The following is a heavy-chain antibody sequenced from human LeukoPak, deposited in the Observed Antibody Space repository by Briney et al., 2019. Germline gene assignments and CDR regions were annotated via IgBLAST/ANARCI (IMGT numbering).Heavy chain of an antibody. V-gene: IGHV1-2*02. Sequence: ASVKVSCKASGSTFSGYYMHWVRQAPGQGLEWMGWINPNSGGTSYAQKFQGRVTMTRDTSISTAYMELSRLRSADSAVYYCATSGMVRGMDVWGQGTTVTVSS. D-gene: IGHD3-10*01. CDR2: INPNSGGT. CDR1: GSTFSGYY. J-gene: IGHJ6*02. CDR3: ATSGMVRGMDV.